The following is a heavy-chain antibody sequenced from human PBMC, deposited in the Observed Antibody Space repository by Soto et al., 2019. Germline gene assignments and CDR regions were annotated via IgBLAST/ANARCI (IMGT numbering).Heavy chain of an antibody. CDR1: GYTFTSYA. CDR3: ARVGSPLGGYDTVDFDY. CDR2: INAGNGNT. Sequence: ASVKVSCKASGYTFTSYAMHWVRQAPGQRLERMGWINAGNGNTKYSQKFQGRVTITRDTSASTAYMELSSLRSEDTAVYYCARVGSPLGGYDTVDFDYWGQGTLVTVSS. D-gene: IGHD5-12*01. J-gene: IGHJ4*02. V-gene: IGHV1-3*01.